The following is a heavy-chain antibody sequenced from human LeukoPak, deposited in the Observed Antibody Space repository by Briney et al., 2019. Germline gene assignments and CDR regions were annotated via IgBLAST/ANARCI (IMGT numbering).Heavy chain of an antibody. D-gene: IGHD5-18*01. V-gene: IGHV4-39*07. CDR3: ARSGYSYGADAFDI. J-gene: IGHJ3*02. CDR2: IYYGGIT. CDR1: GGSISSTTHY. Sequence: PSETLSLTCTVSGGSISSTTHYWGWIRQPPGKGLEWIGTIYYGGITYYNPSLKSRVTISVYTSKDQFSLKLTSVTAADTAVYYCARSGYSYGADAFDIWGQGTMVTVSS.